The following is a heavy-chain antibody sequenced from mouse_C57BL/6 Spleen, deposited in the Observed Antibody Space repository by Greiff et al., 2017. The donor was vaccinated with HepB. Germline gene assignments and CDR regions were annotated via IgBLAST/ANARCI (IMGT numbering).Heavy chain of an antibody. J-gene: IGHJ3*01. CDR3: AREWLSY. CDR2: ISDGGSYT. Sequence: DVHLVESGGGLVKPRGSLKLSCAASGFTFSSYAMSWVRQTPEKRLEWVATISDGGSYTYYPDNVKGRFTISRDNAKNNLYLQMSHLKSEDTAMYYCAREWLSYWGQGTLVTVSA. V-gene: IGHV5-4*01. CDR1: GFTFSSYA.